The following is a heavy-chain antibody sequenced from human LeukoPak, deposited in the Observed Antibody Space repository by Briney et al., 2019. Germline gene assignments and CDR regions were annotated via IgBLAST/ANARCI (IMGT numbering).Heavy chain of an antibody. D-gene: IGHD4-17*01. CDR1: GGSFSGYY. Sequence: PSETLSLTCAVYGGSFSGYYGSWIRQPPGKGLEWIGEINHSGSTYYNPSLKSRVTISVDTSKNQFSLKLSSVTAADTAVYYCARHEFPYGDYRNFFDYWGQGTLVTVSS. CDR2: INHSGST. J-gene: IGHJ4*02. V-gene: IGHV4-34*01. CDR3: ARHEFPYGDYRNFFDY.